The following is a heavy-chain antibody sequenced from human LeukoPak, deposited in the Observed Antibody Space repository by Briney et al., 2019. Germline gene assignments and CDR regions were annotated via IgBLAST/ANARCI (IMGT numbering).Heavy chain of an antibody. CDR2: ISYDGSNK. CDR3: AREGTYYYGSGSYFSY. CDR1: GFIFSSYA. J-gene: IGHJ4*02. D-gene: IGHD3-10*01. Sequence: GGSLRLSCAASGFIFSSYAMHWVRQAPGKGLEWVAVISYDGSNKYYADSVKGRFTISRDNSKNTLYLQMNSLRAEDTAVYYCAREGTYYYGSGSYFSYWGQGTLVTVSS. V-gene: IGHV3-30-3*01.